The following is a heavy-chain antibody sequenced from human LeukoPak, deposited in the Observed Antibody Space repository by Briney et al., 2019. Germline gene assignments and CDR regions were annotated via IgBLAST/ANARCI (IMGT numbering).Heavy chain of an antibody. Sequence: GGSLRLSCSASGFTFSTYPMHWVRQAPGKGLEYVSSTSSNGGTTYYADSVRGRFTFSRDNSKNTLYLQMNSLRTEDTAVYYCVKDTNNPGVAGGDYWGQGTLVTVPS. D-gene: IGHD6-19*01. CDR2: TSSNGGTT. CDR1: GFTFSTYP. V-gene: IGHV3-64D*06. J-gene: IGHJ4*02. CDR3: VKDTNNPGVAGGDY.